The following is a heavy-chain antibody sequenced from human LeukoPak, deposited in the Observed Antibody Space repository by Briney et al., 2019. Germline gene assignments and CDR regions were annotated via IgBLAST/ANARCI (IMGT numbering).Heavy chain of an antibody. V-gene: IGHV1-2*02. D-gene: IGHD2-8*01. Sequence: GASVKVSCKASGYTFTGYYMHWVRQAPGQGLEWMGWINPNSGGTNYAQKFQGRVTMTRDTSISTAYMELSRLRSDDTAVYYCARDPNFGEDAFDIWGQGTMVTVSS. CDR1: GYTFTGYY. CDR3: ARDPNFGEDAFDI. J-gene: IGHJ3*02. CDR2: INPNSGGT.